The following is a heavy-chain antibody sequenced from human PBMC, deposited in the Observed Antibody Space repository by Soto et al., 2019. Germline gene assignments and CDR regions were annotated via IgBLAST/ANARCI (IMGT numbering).Heavy chain of an antibody. CDR1: GFTFSSYA. CDR2: ISGSGGST. J-gene: IGHJ4*02. D-gene: IGHD5-12*01. V-gene: IGHV3-23*01. Sequence: EVQLLESGGGLVQPGGSLRLSCAASGFTFSSYAMSWVRQAPGKGLEWVSAISGSGGSTYYADSVKGRFTISRDNSKNTLYLQMNRLRAEDMAVYYCAKGARDGYTLWVFDYWGQGTLVTVSS. CDR3: AKGARDGYTLWVFDY.